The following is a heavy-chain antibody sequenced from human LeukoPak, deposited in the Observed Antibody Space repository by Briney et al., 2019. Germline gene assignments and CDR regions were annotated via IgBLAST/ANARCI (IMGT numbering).Heavy chain of an antibody. D-gene: IGHD3-10*01. V-gene: IGHV3-48*02. J-gene: IGHJ6*02. CDR3: AKVIRGGYGMDV. CDR2: ISDSSSLT. Sequence: PGGSLRLSCAASGFTFISFSINWVRQAPGKGLEWVSYISDSSSLTYYADSVKGRFTISRDNAKNSLSLQLNSLRDEDTAVYFCAKVIRGGYGMDVWGQGTTVTVSS. CDR1: GFTFISFS.